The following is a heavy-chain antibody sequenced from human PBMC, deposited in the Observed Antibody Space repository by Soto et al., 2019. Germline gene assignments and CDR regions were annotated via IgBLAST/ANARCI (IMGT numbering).Heavy chain of an antibody. V-gene: IGHV1-18*01. CDR3: ARDGFLRYCSSTSCLDAFDI. CDR2: ISAYNGNT. J-gene: IGHJ3*02. Sequence: GASVKVSCKASGYTFTSYGISWVRQAPGQGLEWMGWISAYNGNTNYAQKLQGRVTTTTDTSTSTAYMELRSLRSDDTAVYYCARDGFLRYCSSTSCLDAFDIWGQRTMVTVSS. D-gene: IGHD2-2*01. CDR1: GYTFTSYG.